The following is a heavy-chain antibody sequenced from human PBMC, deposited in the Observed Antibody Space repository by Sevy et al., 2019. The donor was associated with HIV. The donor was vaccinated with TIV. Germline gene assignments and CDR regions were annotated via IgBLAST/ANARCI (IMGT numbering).Heavy chain of an antibody. CDR3: ARDRGEILSSAFDY. CDR2: RSYDGRNNK. J-gene: IGHJ4*02. V-gene: IGHV3-30*04. Sequence: GGSLRLSCAASGFTFSDYRMHWVRLAPGKGLEWVAVRSYDGRNNKYNADSVKGRFTISRDNSKNTVYLQMNSLRAEDTAIYYCARDRGEILSSAFDYWGQGTLVTVSS. D-gene: IGHD3-16*01. CDR1: GFTFSDYR.